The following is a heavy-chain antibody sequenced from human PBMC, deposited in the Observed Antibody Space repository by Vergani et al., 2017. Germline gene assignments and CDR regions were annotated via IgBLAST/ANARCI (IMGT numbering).Heavy chain of an antibody. V-gene: IGHV3-21*01. Sequence: VQLVESGGGLVKPGGSLRLSCAASGFTFSSYSMNWVRQAPGKGLEWVSSISSSSSYIYYADSVKGRFTISRDNAKNSLYLQMNSLRAEDTAVYYCARAYYDFWSGYYVYYYYYMDVWGKGTTVTVSS. CDR1: GFTFSSYS. D-gene: IGHD3-3*01. J-gene: IGHJ6*03. CDR3: ARAYYDFWSGYYVYYYYYMDV. CDR2: ISSSSSYI.